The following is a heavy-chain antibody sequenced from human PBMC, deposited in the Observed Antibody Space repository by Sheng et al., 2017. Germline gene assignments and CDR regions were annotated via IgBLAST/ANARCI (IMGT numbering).Heavy chain of an antibody. V-gene: IGHV3-21*01. CDR2: ISSSSSYI. CDR3: ARATYYYGSGEPGDFDY. Sequence: EVQLVESGGGLVKPGGSLRLSCAASGFTFSSYSMNWVRQAPGKGLEWVSSISSSSSYIYYADSVKGRFTISRDNAKNSLYLQMNSLRAEDTAVYYCARATYYYGSGEPGDFDYWGQGTLVTVSS. CDR1: GFTFSSYS. J-gene: IGHJ4*02. D-gene: IGHD3-10*01.